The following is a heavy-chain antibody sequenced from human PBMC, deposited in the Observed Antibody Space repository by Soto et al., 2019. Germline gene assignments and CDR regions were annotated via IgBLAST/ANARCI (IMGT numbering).Heavy chain of an antibody. J-gene: IGHJ6*02. CDR2: IKGDASRT. V-gene: IGHV3-74*01. D-gene: IGHD3-16*01. Sequence: EAQRVESGGGLVQPGGSLRLSCAASGITFSTYWMHWVRQAPVKGLVWFSRIKGDASRTSYADAVKGRFTNSRDNAENRMYLLMNSPRAADTSVYYCARGIKDYYGQDVWGQGHTVNVS. CDR1: GITFSTYW. CDR3: ARGIKDYYGQDV.